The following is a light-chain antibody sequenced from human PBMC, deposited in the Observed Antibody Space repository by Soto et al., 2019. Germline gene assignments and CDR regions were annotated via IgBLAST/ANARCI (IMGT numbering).Light chain of an antibody. V-gene: IGLV2-14*03. CDR2: NVY. Sequence: QYTLTHPASVSGSPGQSITISCTGTSSDVGAYNFVSWHQQHPGKAPKLMIYNVYDRPSGISYRFSGSKSGNTASLTISGLQGEDEADYYCSAYTVSRNYVFGTGTKVTVL. J-gene: IGLJ1*01. CDR1: SSDVGAYNF. CDR3: SAYTVSRNYV.